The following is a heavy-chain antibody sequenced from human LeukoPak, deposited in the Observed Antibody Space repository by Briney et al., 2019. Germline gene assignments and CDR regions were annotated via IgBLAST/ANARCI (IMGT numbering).Heavy chain of an antibody. CDR1: GGSISSYY. Sequence: SETLSLTCTVSGGSISSYYWSWIRQPPGKGLEWIGYIYYSGGTNYNPSLKSRVTISLDTSKNQFSLKLSSVTAADTALYYCARLEGTGWYFDLWGRGTLVTASS. J-gene: IGHJ2*01. CDR2: IYYSGGT. V-gene: IGHV4-59*01. CDR3: ARLEGTGWYFDL. D-gene: IGHD1-14*01.